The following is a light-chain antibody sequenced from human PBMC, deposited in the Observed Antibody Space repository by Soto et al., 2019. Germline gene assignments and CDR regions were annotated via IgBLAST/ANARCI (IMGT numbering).Light chain of an antibody. Sequence: IQMTQSPSTLSASVGDRVIIICRASQSISSWLAWYQQKPGKAPKLLIYKASSLESGVPSRFSGSGSGTEFTLTISSLQPDDFATYYCQQYNSYLGTFGQGTKV. CDR1: QSISSW. V-gene: IGKV1-5*03. CDR2: KAS. CDR3: QQYNSYLGT. J-gene: IGKJ1*01.